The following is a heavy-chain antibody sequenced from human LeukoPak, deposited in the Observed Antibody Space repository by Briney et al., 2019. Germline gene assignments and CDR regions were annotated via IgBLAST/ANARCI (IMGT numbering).Heavy chain of an antibody. D-gene: IGHD2-15*01. CDR1: GGSVTSGSYY. CDR3: ARGAALAIDY. V-gene: IGHV4-61*02. Sequence: SETLSLTCSVSGGSVTSGSYYWSWIRQPAGKGLEWIGRISTSGTTNYNPSLKSRVTMSLDTSKNQFSLKLNSLTAADTAVYYCARGAALAIDYWGQGALVTVSS. CDR2: ISTSGTT. J-gene: IGHJ4*02.